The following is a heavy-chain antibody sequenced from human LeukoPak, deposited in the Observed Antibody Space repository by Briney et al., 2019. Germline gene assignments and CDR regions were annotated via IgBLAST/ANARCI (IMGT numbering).Heavy chain of an antibody. CDR2: IRGSGDRT. CDR3: AKDSKIVGATFRSYHYMDV. V-gene: IGHV3-23*01. Sequence: PGGSLRLSCAASGFTFSSYAMSWVRQAPGKGLEWVSAIRGSGDRTHYADSVKGRVTISRDNSKNTLYLQMNSLRAEDTAVYYCAKDSKIVGATFRSYHYMDVWGKGTAVTVSS. D-gene: IGHD1-26*01. J-gene: IGHJ6*03. CDR1: GFTFSSYA.